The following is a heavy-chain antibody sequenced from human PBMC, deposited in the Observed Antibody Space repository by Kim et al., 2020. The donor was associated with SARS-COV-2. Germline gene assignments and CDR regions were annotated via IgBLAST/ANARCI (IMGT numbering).Heavy chain of an antibody. CDR3: ARDPPPLRYFDWLPPLDY. CDR2: INPSGGST. Sequence: ASVKVSCKASGYTFTSYYMHWVRQAPGQGLEWMGIINPSGGSTSYAQKFQGRVTMTRDTSTSTVYMELSSLRSEDTAVYYCARDPPPLRYFDWLPPLDYWGQGTLVTVSS. V-gene: IGHV1-46*01. J-gene: IGHJ4*02. D-gene: IGHD3-9*01. CDR1: GYTFTSYY.